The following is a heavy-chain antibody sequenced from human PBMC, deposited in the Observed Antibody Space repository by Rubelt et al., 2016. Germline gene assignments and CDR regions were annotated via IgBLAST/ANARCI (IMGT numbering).Heavy chain of an antibody. Sequence: QQQLQESGPGLVKPSETLSLTCTVSGGSISSSSYYWGWIRQPPGKGLEWIGEINHSGTTNYNPSLKSRVTMSVDTSKKQFSLKLTSVTAADSAVYYCASSWYMVWWGQGTRVTVSS. V-gene: IGHV4-39*07. CDR2: INHSGTT. CDR1: GGSISSSSYY. CDR3: ASSWYMVW. D-gene: IGHD6-13*01. J-gene: IGHJ4*02.